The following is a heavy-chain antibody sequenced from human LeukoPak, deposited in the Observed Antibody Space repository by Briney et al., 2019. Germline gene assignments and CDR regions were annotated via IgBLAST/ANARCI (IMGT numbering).Heavy chain of an antibody. CDR1: GFTLSSHL. CDR3: VRLSSGYYGLIDH. Sequence: PGGSLRLSCIASGFTLSSHLMHWVRQVPGKGLVWVSRIDSDGSKTDYADSVKGRFTFSRDNARNTLYLQMNSLRAEDTAVYYCVRLSSGYYGLIDHWGQGTLVTVSS. J-gene: IGHJ4*02. V-gene: IGHV3-74*01. D-gene: IGHD3-22*01. CDR2: IDSDGSKT.